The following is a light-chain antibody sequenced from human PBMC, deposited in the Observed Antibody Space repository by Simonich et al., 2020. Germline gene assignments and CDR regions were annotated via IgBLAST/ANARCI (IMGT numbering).Light chain of an antibody. CDR1: SSNIGAGYD. Sequence: QSVLTQPPSVSGAPGQRVTISCTGSSSNIGAGYDVHWYQQLPGTAPKLLIYGNSNRPSGVPDRCSGSNSGSSASLAITGLQAEDEADYYCQSYDSSLSGSVFGGGTKLTVL. J-gene: IGLJ3*02. CDR2: GNS. CDR3: QSYDSSLSGSV. V-gene: IGLV1-40*01.